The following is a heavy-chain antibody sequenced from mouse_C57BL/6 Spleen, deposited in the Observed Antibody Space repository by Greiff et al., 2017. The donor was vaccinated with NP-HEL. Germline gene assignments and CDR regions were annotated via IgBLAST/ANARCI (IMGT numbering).Heavy chain of an antibody. Sequence: EVQGVESGGGLVQPGGSLKLSCAASGFTFSDYYMYWVRQTPEKRLEWVAYISNGGGSTYYPDTVKGRFTISRDNAKNTLYLQMSRLKSEDTAMYDCARQGGYWGQGTSVTVSS. CDR2: ISNGGGST. V-gene: IGHV5-12*01. J-gene: IGHJ4*01. CDR3: ARQGGY. CDR1: GFTFSDYY.